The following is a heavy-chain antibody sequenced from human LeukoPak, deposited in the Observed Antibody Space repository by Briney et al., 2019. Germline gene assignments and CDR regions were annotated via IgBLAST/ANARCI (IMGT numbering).Heavy chain of an antibody. CDR3: ARALEWLPKFDY. CDR1: GGSISSGGYY. D-gene: IGHD3-3*01. Sequence: SQTLSLTCTVSGGSISSGGYYWSWIRQHPGKGLEWIGYIYYSGSTNYNPSLKSRVTISVDTSKNQFSLKLSSVTAADTAVYYCARALEWLPKFDYWGQGTLVTVSS. V-gene: IGHV4-31*03. J-gene: IGHJ4*02. CDR2: IYYSGST.